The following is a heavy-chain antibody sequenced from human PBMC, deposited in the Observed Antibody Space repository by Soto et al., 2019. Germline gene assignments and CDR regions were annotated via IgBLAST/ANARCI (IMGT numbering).Heavy chain of an antibody. V-gene: IGHV4-39*02. CDR1: GYSVSSSDYY. CDR3: ARDHKVITPSLGYYYYGMDV. J-gene: IGHJ6*02. CDR2: MLYSGLT. Sequence: CSVSGYSVSSSDYYWAWIRQPPGKGLEWIGSMLYSGLTYYNPSLKSRVTLSVDTSKNQFSVRLNSVTAADTAVYYCARDHKVITPSLGYYYYGMDVWGQGATVTVSS.